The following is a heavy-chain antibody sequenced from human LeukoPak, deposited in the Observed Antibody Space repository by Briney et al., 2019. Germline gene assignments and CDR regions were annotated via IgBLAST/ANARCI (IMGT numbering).Heavy chain of an antibody. J-gene: IGHJ5*02. V-gene: IGHV4-34*01. Sequence: SETLSLTCAVYGGSFSGYYWSWIRQPPGKGLEWIGEINHSGSTNYNPSLKSRVTISVDTSKNQFSLELSSVTAADTAVYYCAYSSSWYWFDPWGQGTLVTVSS. D-gene: IGHD6-13*01. CDR2: INHSGST. CDR1: GGSFSGYY. CDR3: AYSSSWYWFDP.